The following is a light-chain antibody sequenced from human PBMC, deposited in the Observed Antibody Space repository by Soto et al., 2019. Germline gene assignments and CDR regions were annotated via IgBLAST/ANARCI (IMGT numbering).Light chain of an antibody. Sequence: SVVTQAASVSGAPGQSITISCTGTSSVVCYFNHVSWYQQHPGKAPKLMIYDVSDRPSGVSNRFSGSKSANTASLTISGLQAEDEADYYCSSYTSSITYVFGTGTKVTVL. CDR3: SSYTSSITYV. J-gene: IGLJ1*01. V-gene: IGLV2-14*03. CDR2: DVS. CDR1: SSVVCYFNH.